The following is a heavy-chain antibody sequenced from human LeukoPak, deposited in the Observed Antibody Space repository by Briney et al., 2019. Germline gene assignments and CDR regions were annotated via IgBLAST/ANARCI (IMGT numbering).Heavy chain of an antibody. V-gene: IGHV4-4*02. D-gene: IGHD2-15*01. CDR2: IYHSGST. CDR1: GGSISSSNW. J-gene: IGHJ5*02. Sequence: PSETLSLTCAVSGGSISSSNWWSWVRQPPGKGLEWIGEIYHSGSTNYNPSLKSRVTISVDKSKNQFSLKLSSVTAADTAVYYCARTIVVVVAATSLCWFDPWGQGTLVTVSS. CDR3: ARTIVVVVAATSLCWFDP.